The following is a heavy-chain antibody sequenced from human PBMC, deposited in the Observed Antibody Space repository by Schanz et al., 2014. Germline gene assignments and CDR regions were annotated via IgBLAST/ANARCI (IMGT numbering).Heavy chain of an antibody. V-gene: IGHV1-3*01. J-gene: IGHJ4*02. CDR1: GYSFTPFP. D-gene: IGHD6-19*01. CDR2: INAGTGNT. Sequence: VQLVQSWAEVKGPGASVKVSCKASGYSFTPFPIHWVRQAPGQRLEWMGWINAGTGNTEYSQKFQGRVTITRDTLASTAYMELRSLRSDDTAVYYCARGGYSSGWYDRDIAHFDYWGQGTLVTVSS. CDR3: ARGGYSSGWYDRDIAHFDY.